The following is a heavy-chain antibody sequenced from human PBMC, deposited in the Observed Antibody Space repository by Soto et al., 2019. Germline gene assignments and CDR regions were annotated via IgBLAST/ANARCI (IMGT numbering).Heavy chain of an antibody. J-gene: IGHJ4*02. CDR3: ARGGYYYYDSSGYYPGSFDY. D-gene: IGHD3-22*01. V-gene: IGHV3-30-3*01. CDR2: ISYDGGNK. Sequence: GGSLRLSCAASGFTFSSYAMHWVRKAPGKGLEWVAVISYDGGNKYYADSVKGRFTISRDNSKNTLYLQMNSLRAEDTAVYYCARGGYYYYDSSGYYPGSFDYWGQGTLVTVSS. CDR1: GFTFSSYA.